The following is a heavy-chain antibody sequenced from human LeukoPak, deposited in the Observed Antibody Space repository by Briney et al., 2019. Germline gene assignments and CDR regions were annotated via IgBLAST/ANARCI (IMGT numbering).Heavy chain of an antibody. CDR1: GYTFTGYY. Sequence: GASVKVSCKASGYTFTGYYMHWVRQAPGQGLEWMGWINPNSGGTKYAQKFQGRVTMTRDTSISTAYMELSRLRSDDTAVYYCAKEVGYSSSWHLLDWFDPWGQGTLVTVSS. D-gene: IGHD6-13*01. V-gene: IGHV1-2*02. CDR2: INPNSGGT. CDR3: AKEVGYSSSWHLLDWFDP. J-gene: IGHJ5*02.